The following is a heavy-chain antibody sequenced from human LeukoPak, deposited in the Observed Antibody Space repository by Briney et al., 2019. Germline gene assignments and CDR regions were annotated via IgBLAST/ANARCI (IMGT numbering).Heavy chain of an antibody. D-gene: IGHD1-1*01. J-gene: IGHJ3*02. Sequence: SETLSLTCTVSGDSISSSNYYWGWIRQPPGKGLEWIGSIYYSGSTYYNPSLKSRVTISVDTSKNQFSLKLSSVTAADTAVYYCARGTSYDAFDIWGQGTMVTVSS. CDR2: IYYSGST. CDR3: ARGTSYDAFDI. CDR1: GDSISSSNYY. V-gene: IGHV4-39*07.